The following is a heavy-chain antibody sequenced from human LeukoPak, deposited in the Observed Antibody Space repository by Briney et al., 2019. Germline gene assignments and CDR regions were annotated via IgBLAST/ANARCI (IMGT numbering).Heavy chain of an antibody. CDR1: GFTYSSYA. Sequence: GGSLRLSCAASGFTYSSYAMSWVRQAPGKGLEGVSVFSASGANTYYADSVRGRFTISRDNSKNTLYLQMNGLRAEDTAFYYCARSPLSTLKSFDSWGQGTLVTVSS. J-gene: IGHJ4*02. V-gene: IGHV3-23*01. D-gene: IGHD3-16*01. CDR3: ARSPLSTLKSFDS. CDR2: FSASGANT.